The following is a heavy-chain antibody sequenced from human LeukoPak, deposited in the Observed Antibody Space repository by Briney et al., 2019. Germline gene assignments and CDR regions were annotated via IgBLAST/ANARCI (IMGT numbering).Heavy chain of an antibody. Sequence: GGSLRLSCAASGFTFSTYAMTWVRQAPGKRLEWVSALSGNAYSTYYADSVKGRFTISTDNSKNTLYLQMNSLRAEDTAVYYCAKYSGSGYYYYCYMDVWGKGTTVTISS. CDR1: GFTFSTYA. CDR2: LSGNAYST. J-gene: IGHJ6*03. CDR3: AKYSGSGYYYYCYMDV. V-gene: IGHV3-23*01. D-gene: IGHD2-15*01.